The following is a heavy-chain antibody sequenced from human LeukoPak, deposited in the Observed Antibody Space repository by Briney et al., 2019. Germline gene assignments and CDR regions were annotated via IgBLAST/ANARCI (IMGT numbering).Heavy chain of an antibody. CDR3: TTASERYCSSTSCYYPGDY. Sequence: PGESLRLSCAASGFTFSNAWMSWVRQAPGKGLEWDGRIKSKTDGGTTDYAAPVKGRFNISRDDSKNTLYLQMNSLKTEDTAVYYCTTASERYCSSTSCYYPGDYWGQGTLVTVSS. CDR1: GFTFSNAW. V-gene: IGHV3-15*01. D-gene: IGHD2-2*01. J-gene: IGHJ4*02. CDR2: IKSKTDGGTT.